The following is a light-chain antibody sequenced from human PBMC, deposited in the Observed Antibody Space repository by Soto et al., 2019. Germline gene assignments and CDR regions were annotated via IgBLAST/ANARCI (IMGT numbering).Light chain of an antibody. J-gene: IGKJ1*01. Sequence: IVLTRSPGTLSLSPGDRATLSCRASQRVSSRYLAWYQQKPGQAPSLLIFGASNRATGIPDRFSGSGSGTDFNFTIGRLEPEDFAMYYCQQYSDSPPTFGQGTKVEIK. CDR3: QQYSDSPPT. V-gene: IGKV3-20*01. CDR1: QRVSSRY. CDR2: GAS.